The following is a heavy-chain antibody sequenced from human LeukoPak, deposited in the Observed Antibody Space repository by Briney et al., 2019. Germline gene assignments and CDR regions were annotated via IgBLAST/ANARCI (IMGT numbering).Heavy chain of an antibody. CDR3: ARGGIAAGV. CDR2: IHSDGRST. V-gene: IGHV3-74*01. CDR1: GFTFSSNS. J-gene: IGHJ4*02. D-gene: IGHD6-13*01. Sequence: GGSLRLSCAASGFTFSSNSMTWVRQTPGKGLVWVSRIHSDGRSTSYADSVKGRFTISRDNAKNTLYLQMNSLRADDTAVYYCARGGIAAGVRGQGTLVTVSS.